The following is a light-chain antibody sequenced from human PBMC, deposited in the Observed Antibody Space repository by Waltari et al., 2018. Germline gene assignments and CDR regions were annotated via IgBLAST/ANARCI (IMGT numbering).Light chain of an antibody. CDR1: QSVSKY. Sequence: DIQMTQSPSSLSASVGDRVTITCRASQSVSKYLNWYQQQPGKAPKLLIYTTSHLQSVVPSRFSGSGSGTDFTLTISSLPLDDLATYYCQQSYNTPLSFGGGTKVEIK. V-gene: IGKV1-39*01. CDR3: QQSYNTPLS. J-gene: IGKJ4*01. CDR2: TTS.